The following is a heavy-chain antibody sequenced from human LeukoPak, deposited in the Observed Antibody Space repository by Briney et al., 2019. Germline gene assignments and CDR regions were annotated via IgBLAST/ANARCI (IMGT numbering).Heavy chain of an antibody. CDR2: INHSGST. Sequence: PSDTLSLSCAVYGGSFSGYNWSWLRQPPGKGLEWIGEINHSGSTNYNPYLKGRVTMTIDTSKNQSSLRLSTVTAADTAVYYCARGLKGAAAAMARFDSWGQGALVTVSS. V-gene: IGHV4-34*01. CDR3: ARGLKGAAAAMARFDS. J-gene: IGHJ4*02. CDR1: GGSFSGYN. D-gene: IGHD5-18*01.